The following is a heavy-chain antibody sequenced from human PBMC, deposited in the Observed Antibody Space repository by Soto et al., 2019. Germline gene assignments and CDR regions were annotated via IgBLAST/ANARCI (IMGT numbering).Heavy chain of an antibody. D-gene: IGHD3-10*01. Sequence: VASVKVSCKASGGTFSSYAISWVRQAPGQGLEWMGGIIPIFGTANYAQKFQGRVTITADESTSTAYMELSSLRSEDTAAYYCARDNHYLSYYYGMDVWGQGTTVTVSS. V-gene: IGHV1-69*13. CDR1: GGTFSSYA. J-gene: IGHJ6*02. CDR2: IIPIFGTA. CDR3: ARDNHYLSYYYGMDV.